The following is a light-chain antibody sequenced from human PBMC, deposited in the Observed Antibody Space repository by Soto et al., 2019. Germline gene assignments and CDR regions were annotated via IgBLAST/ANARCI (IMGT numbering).Light chain of an antibody. Sequence: QSALTQPASVSGSPGQSITISCTGTSSDVGGYNYVSWYQQHPGKAPKLMIYDVSNRPSGVSNRFSGSKSGNTASLTISVLQAEDEADYYCSSYTSSSTPWVFGTGTKVTVL. J-gene: IGLJ1*01. V-gene: IGLV2-14*01. CDR1: SSDVGGYNY. CDR3: SSYTSSSTPWV. CDR2: DVS.